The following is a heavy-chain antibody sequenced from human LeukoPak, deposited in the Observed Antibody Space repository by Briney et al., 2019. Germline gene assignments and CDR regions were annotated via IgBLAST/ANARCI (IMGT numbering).Heavy chain of an antibody. CDR2: IIPIVGIA. J-gene: IGHJ5*02. D-gene: IGHD6-6*01. Sequence: ASVKVSCKASGGTFSSYAISWVPQAPGQGLEWMGTIIPIVGIANYAQKFQGRVTITADKSTSTAYMELSSLRSEDTAVYYCARDVYSSSGWPKNWFDPWGQGTLVTVSS. CDR3: ARDVYSSSGWPKNWFDP. V-gene: IGHV1-69*04. CDR1: GGTFSSYA.